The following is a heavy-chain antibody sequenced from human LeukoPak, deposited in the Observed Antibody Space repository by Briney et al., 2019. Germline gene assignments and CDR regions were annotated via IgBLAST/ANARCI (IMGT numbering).Heavy chain of an antibody. CDR1: GFSFSTYW. J-gene: IGHJ5*02. D-gene: IGHD2-15*01. Sequence: PGGSLRLCCAASGFSFSTYWMHWGRQAPGEGLVWVSRISNDGTTTIYADSVKGRFTISRDNAKNTLYLQMDSLRAEDTAVYYCTRRVDATRWYDPWGQGTLVTVSS. CDR2: ISNDGTTT. V-gene: IGHV3-74*01. CDR3: TRRVDATRWYDP.